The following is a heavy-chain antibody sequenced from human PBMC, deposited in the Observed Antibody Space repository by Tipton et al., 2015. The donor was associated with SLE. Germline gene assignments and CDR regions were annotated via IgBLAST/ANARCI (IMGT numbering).Heavy chain of an antibody. CDR3: AKADGVVGGQVPYWYFDL. V-gene: IGHV4-59*12. J-gene: IGHJ2*01. Sequence: TLSLTCTVSGGSISSYYWSWIRQPPDKGLEWIGFIYNSGSTDYAPSLRSRTIISIDLSKNQFSLKLTSVTAADTAIYYCAKADGVVGGQVPYWYFDLWGRGTLVTVSS. CDR2: IYNSGST. CDR1: GGSISSYY. D-gene: IGHD1-26*01.